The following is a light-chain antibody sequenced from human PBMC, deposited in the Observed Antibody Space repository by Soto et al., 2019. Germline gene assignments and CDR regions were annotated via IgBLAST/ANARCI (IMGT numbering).Light chain of an antibody. CDR2: DNN. CDR3: GTWDSSLRGV. J-gene: IGLJ3*02. V-gene: IGLV1-51*01. Sequence: QSVLTQPPSVSAAPGQKVTISCSGNSSNIWNNYVSWYQQLPGTAPKLLIYDNNNRPSGIPDRFSGSKSGTSATLGITGLQTGDEADYYCGTWDSSLRGVFGGGTKLTVL. CDR1: SSNIWNNY.